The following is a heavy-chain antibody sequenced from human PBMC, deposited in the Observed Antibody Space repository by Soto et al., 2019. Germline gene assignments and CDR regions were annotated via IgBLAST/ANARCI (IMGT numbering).Heavy chain of an antibody. CDR1: GGSISSSIYY. D-gene: IGHD3-3*01. J-gene: IGHJ6*02. CDR2: MYNSGST. Sequence: PSETLSLTCTVSGGSISSSIYYWGWIRQPPGKGLEWIGSMYNSGSTYYSPALKSRVTISADTSKNQFSLKLSSVTAEDTAVYYCAKASSHRVVIALLSYYYGMDVWGQGTTVTVSS. CDR3: AKASSHRVVIALLSYYYGMDV. V-gene: IGHV4-39*07.